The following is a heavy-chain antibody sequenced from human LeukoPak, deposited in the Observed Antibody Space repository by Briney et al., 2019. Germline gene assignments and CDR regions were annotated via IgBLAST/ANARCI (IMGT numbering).Heavy chain of an antibody. J-gene: IGHJ4*02. Sequence: GGSLRLSCAASGFTVSSNYMSWVRQAPGKGLEGVSVIYSGGSTYYADSVKGRFTISRYNYKNTLYLQMNSLRAEDTAVYYCARGPGTRRDYWGQGTLVTVSS. V-gene: IGHV3-53*01. CDR2: IYSGGST. CDR3: ARGPGTRRDY. CDR1: GFTVSSNY.